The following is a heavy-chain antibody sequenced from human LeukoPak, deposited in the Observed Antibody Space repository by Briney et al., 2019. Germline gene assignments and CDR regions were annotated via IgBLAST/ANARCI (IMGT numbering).Heavy chain of an antibody. V-gene: IGHV4-4*07. Sequence: SETLSLTCTVSGGSISSYYWSWIRQPAGKGLEWIGRIYTSGSTNYNPSLKSRVTMSVDTSKYQFSLKLSSVTAADTAVYYCARDRQKYYGSGSYSKGWFDPWGQGTLVTVSS. J-gene: IGHJ5*02. CDR2: IYTSGST. CDR3: ARDRQKYYGSGSYSKGWFDP. CDR1: GGSISSYY. D-gene: IGHD3-10*01.